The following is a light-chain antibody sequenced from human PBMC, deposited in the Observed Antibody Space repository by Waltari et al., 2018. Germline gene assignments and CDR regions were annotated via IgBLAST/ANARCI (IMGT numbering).Light chain of an antibody. CDR3: SSDTTSSAPGV. CDR2: EVS. V-gene: IGLV2-14*01. J-gene: IGLJ1*01. Sequence: QSALTPPASVSGSPGQSITISCSGTDSDVGAYDFVSWYQQHPGKAPHLIIYEVSNRPTGISNRFSASKSGNTASLTISGLQAEDEADYYCSSDTTSSAPGVFGTGTRVTVL. CDR1: DSDVGAYDF.